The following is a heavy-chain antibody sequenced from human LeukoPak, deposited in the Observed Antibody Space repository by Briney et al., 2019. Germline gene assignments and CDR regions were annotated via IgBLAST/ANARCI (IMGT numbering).Heavy chain of an antibody. CDR1: GFIFSNYA. J-gene: IGHJ4*02. D-gene: IGHD4-17*01. CDR3: ARLTVTSAY. CDR2: ISSSGSTI. Sequence: GGSLRLSCAASGFIFSNYAMSWVRQAPGKGLEWVSYISSSGSTIYYADSVKGRFTISRDNAKNSLYLQMNSLRAEDTAVYYCARLTVTSAYWGQGTLVTVSS. V-gene: IGHV3-48*03.